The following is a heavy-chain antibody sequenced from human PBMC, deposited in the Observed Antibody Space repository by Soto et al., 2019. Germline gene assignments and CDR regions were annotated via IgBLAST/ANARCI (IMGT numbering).Heavy chain of an antibody. CDR3: ASYSDSSGYRAFDI. CDR2: IYYSVST. D-gene: IGHD3-22*01. Sequence: PSVTLSLTCTVSVDSIPNYYWSWIRQPPGKGLEWIGYIYYSVSTKYNPSLKSRVTISLDTSKNQFSLKLSSVTAADTAVYFCASYSDSSGYRAFDIWGQGTMVTVSS. CDR1: VDSIPNYY. V-gene: IGHV4-59*01. J-gene: IGHJ3*02.